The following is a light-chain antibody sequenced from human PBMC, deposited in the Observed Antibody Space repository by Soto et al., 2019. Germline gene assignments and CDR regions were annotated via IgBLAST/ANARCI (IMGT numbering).Light chain of an antibody. CDR1: QDISTK. V-gene: IGKV1-12*01. J-gene: IGKJ4*01. CDR2: TAS. Sequence: DIQMTQSPSTLSASVGDRVTITCRASQDISTKLAWYQRKPGKAPKLLIYTASSLESGVPSRFSGSGSVTDFSLTISSLQAEDFATYYCLQAKSFTLTFGGGTKV. CDR3: LQAKSFTLT.